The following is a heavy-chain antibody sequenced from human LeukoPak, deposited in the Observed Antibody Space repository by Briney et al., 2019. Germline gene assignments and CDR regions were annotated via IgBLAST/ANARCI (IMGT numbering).Heavy chain of an antibody. CDR3: ARVASNPEHDAFDI. Sequence: SVKVSCKASGGTFSSYAISWVRQAPGQGLEWMGGIIPIFGTANYAQKFQGRVTITTDESTSTAYMELSSLRSEDTAVYYCARVASNPEHDAFDIWGQGTMVTVSS. J-gene: IGHJ3*02. V-gene: IGHV1-69*05. CDR1: GGTFSSYA. CDR2: IIPIFGTA.